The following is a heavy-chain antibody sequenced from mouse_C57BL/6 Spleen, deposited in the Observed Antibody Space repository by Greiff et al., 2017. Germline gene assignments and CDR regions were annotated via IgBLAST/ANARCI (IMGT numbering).Heavy chain of an antibody. J-gene: IGHJ2*01. D-gene: IGHD1-1*01. Sequence: QVQLQQSGAELARPGASVKMSCKASGYTFTSYTMHWVKQRPGQGLEWIGYINPSSGYTKYNQKFKDKATLTADKSSSTAYMQLSSLTSEDSAVYYCAKEIITTVVAAPLDYWGQGTTLTVSS. CDR2: INPSSGYT. V-gene: IGHV1-4*01. CDR1: GYTFTSYT. CDR3: AKEIITTVVAAPLDY.